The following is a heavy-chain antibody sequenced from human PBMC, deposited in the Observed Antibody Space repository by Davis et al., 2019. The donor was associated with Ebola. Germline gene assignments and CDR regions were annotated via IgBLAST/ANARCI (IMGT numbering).Heavy chain of an antibody. D-gene: IGHD2-15*01. CDR1: GGTFSSYA. CDR3: ARSVVVVAATLDY. V-gene: IGHV1-69*04. J-gene: IGHJ4*02. CDR2: IIPILGIA. Sequence: SVKVSCKASGGTFSSYAISWVRQAPGQGLEWMGRIIPILGIANYAQKFQGRVTITADKSTSTAYMELSSLRSEDTAVYYCARSVVVVAATLDYWGQGTLVTVSS.